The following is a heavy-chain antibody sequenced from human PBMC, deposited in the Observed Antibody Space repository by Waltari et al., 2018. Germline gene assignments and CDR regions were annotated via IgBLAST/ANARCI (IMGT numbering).Heavy chain of an antibody. CDR1: GFTVSSNY. V-gene: IGHV3-53*02. J-gene: IGHJ6*03. CDR3: ARGESRHYYYYYMDV. CDR2: IYGGGST. Sequence: EVQLVETGGGLIQPGGSLRLSCAASGFTVSSNYMSWVRQAPGKGLGGCSGIYGGGSTYYADSVKGVFTISRDNSKNTLYLKMNSLRAEDTAVYYCARGESRHYYYYYMDVWGKGTTVTVSS.